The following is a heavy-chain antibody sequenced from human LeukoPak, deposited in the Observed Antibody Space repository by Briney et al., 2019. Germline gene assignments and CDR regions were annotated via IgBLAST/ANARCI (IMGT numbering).Heavy chain of an antibody. Sequence: PGGSLRLSCAASGFTFSSYGMHWVRQAPGKGLEWVAVISYDGSNKYYADSVKGRFTISRDNSKNTLYLQMNSLRAEDTAVYYCAKDRSADIVVVPVWFDPWGQGTLVTVSS. CDR3: AKDRSADIVVVPVWFDP. J-gene: IGHJ5*02. CDR2: ISYDGSNK. D-gene: IGHD2-2*01. V-gene: IGHV3-30*18. CDR1: GFTFSSYG.